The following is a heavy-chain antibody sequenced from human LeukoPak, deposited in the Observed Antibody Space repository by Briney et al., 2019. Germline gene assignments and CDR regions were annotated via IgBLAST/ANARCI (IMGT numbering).Heavy chain of an antibody. J-gene: IGHJ6*03. CDR1: GAYIISNY. Sequence: SETLSLTCSVSGAYIISNYWTWIRQPPGKGLEWIGNIYYSGTTNYNPSLKSRVTISVDQSKKQFSLNLISVTAADTAVNFCDLAHGSRTNCDDVDYFYYYMDVWGKGTTVTVSS. CDR3: DLAHGSRTNCDDVDYFYYYMDV. CDR2: IYYSGTT. D-gene: IGHD2-2*01. V-gene: IGHV4-59*01.